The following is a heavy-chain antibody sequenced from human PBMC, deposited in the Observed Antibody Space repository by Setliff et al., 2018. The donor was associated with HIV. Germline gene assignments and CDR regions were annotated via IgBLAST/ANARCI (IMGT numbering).Heavy chain of an antibody. V-gene: IGHV4-39*01. CDR3: ARGLSFYDPGGFDY. CDR1: GGSISSTSYY. Sequence: SETLSLTCTVSGGSISSTSYYWGWIRQPPGTGLEWIGSISSSGDTYYNPSLKSRVTTSVDTPKNQFSLKLNSVTAADTAVYYCARGLSFYDPGGFDYWGQGTLVTVSS. CDR2: ISSSGDT. J-gene: IGHJ4*02. D-gene: IGHD3-22*01.